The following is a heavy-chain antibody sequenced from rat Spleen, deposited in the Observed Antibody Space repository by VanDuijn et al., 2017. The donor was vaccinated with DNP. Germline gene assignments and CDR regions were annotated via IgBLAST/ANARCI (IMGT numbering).Heavy chain of an antibody. D-gene: IGHD4-1*01. J-gene: IGHJ2*01. V-gene: IGHV5-20*01. CDR1: GFSLTSYH. CDR2: ISPDGQIT. CDR3: TRCSTRAARLFDN. Sequence: VQLKESGPGLVQPSQTLSLTCTVSGFSLTSYHVHWVRQPPGKGLEWVASISPDGQITYYHDSVKGRFTISRDNGKSILYLQMESLRSEDTATYYCTRCSTRAARLFDNWGQGAMVTVSS.